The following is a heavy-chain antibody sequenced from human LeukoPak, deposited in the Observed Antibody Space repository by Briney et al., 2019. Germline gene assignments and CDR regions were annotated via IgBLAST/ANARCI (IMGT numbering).Heavy chain of an antibody. D-gene: IGHD3-16*01. J-gene: IGHJ4*02. CDR2: INPNSGGT. V-gene: IGHV1-2*02. CDR3: ARITGTTFGFSDY. Sequence: ASVKVSCKASGYTFTDYYMHWVRQAPGQGLEWMGWINPNSGGTNYAQKFQGRVTMTRGTSISTAYMELSRLRSDDTAVYYCARITGTTFGFSDYWGQGTLVTVSS. CDR1: GYTFTDYY.